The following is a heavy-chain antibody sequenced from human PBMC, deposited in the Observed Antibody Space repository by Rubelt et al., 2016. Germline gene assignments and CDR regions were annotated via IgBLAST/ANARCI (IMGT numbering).Heavy chain of an antibody. Sequence: QVQLQESGPGLVKPSETLSLTCTVSGYSISSGYFWGWIRQPPGKGLEWIGSVYHVGTTYYNPSLKSRVTISVDTSKNQFSPQLTSVSAADTAVVYCARDRRALACPAFDNWGRGTLVTVSS. CDR3: ARDRRALACPAFDN. D-gene: IGHD6-19*01. J-gene: IGHJ4*02. CDR2: VYHVGTT. V-gene: IGHV4-38-2*02. CDR1: GYSISSGYF.